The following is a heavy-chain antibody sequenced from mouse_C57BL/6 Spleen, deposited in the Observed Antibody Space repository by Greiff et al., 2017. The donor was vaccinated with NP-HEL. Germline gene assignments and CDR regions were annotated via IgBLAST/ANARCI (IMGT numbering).Heavy chain of an antibody. CDR2: IYPGDGDT. CDR3: ADYSTLDY. Sequence: QVQLQQSGPELVKPGASVKISCKASGYAFSSSWMNWVKQRPGKGLEWIGRIYPGDGDTNYNGKFKGKATLTADKSSSTAYMQLSSLTSEDSAVYFCADYSTLDYWGQGTTLTVSS. J-gene: IGHJ2*01. D-gene: IGHD2-5*01. CDR1: GYAFSSSW. V-gene: IGHV1-82*01.